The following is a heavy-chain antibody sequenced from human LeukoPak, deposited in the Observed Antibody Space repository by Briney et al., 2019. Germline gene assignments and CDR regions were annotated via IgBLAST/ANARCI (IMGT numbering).Heavy chain of an antibody. Sequence: GASVKVSCTASGYTFTGYYMHWVRQAPGQGLEWMGWINPNSGGTNYAQKLQGRVTMTTDTSTSTAYMELRSLRSDDTAVYYCARVEGRDSSGYGDAFDIWGQGTMVTVSS. CDR3: ARVEGRDSSGYGDAFDI. V-gene: IGHV1-2*02. CDR1: GYTFTGYY. CDR2: INPNSGGT. D-gene: IGHD3-22*01. J-gene: IGHJ3*02.